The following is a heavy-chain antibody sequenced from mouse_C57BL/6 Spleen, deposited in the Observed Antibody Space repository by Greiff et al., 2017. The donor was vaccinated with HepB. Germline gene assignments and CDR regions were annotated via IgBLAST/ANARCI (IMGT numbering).Heavy chain of an antibody. J-gene: IGHJ1*03. CDR1: GFTFSSYA. Sequence: EVQLVESGDGLVKPGGSLKLSCAASGFTFSSYAMSWVRQTPEKRLEWVAYISSGGDYIYYADTVKGRFTISRDNARTTLYLQMSSLTSEDTAMYYCTRGRLSCHWYFDVWGTGTTVTVSS. V-gene: IGHV5-9-1*02. CDR3: TRGRLSCHWYFDV. CDR2: ISSGGDYI. D-gene: IGHD1-2*01.